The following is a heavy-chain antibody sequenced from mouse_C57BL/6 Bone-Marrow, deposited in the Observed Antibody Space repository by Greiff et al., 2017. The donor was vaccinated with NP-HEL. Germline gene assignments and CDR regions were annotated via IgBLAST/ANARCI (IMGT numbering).Heavy chain of an antibody. D-gene: IGHD2-4*01. Sequence: VQLQQSGPELVKPGASVKIPCKASGYTFTDYNMDWVKQSHGKSLEWIGDINPNNGGTIYNQKFKGKATLTVDKSSSTAYMELRSLTSEDTAVYYCASRIYDYDEYWYFDVWGTGTTVTVSS. CDR2: INPNNGGT. V-gene: IGHV1-18*01. CDR1: GYTFTDYN. J-gene: IGHJ1*03. CDR3: ASRIYDYDEYWYFDV.